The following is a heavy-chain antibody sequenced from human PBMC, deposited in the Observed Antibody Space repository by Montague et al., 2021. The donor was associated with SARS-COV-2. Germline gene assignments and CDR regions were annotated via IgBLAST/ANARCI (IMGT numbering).Heavy chain of an antibody. CDR1: GDSIRSGTYY. V-gene: IGHV4-61*02. J-gene: IGHJ4*02. CDR3: ARDQPAYCTGGNCHPFEY. CDR2: IYTSGST. Sequence: TLSLTCTVSGDSIRSGTYYWNWVRQPAGKGLEWIGRIYTSGSTNYNPSLKSRVTMSVDTSKNQFSLRLSSVTAADTAVYYCARDQPAYCTGGNCHPFEYWGQGTLVTVSS. D-gene: IGHD2-8*02.